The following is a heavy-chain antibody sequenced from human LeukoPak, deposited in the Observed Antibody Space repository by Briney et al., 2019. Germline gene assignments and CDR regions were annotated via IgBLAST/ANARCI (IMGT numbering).Heavy chain of an antibody. CDR2: ISAYNGNT. CDR1: GYTFTSYG. V-gene: IGHV1-18*01. CDR3: ARDSLAAYYYDSSGYYTDFQH. J-gene: IGHJ1*01. D-gene: IGHD3-22*01. Sequence: ASVKVSCKASGYTFTSYGISWVRQAPGQGLEWMGWISAYNGNTNYAQKLQGRVTMTTDTSTSTAYMELRSLRSDDTAVYYCARDSLAAYYYDSSGYYTDFQHWGQGTLVTVSS.